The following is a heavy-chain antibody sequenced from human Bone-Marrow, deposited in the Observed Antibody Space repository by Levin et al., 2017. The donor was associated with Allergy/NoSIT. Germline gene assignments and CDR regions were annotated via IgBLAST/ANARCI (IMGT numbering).Heavy chain of an antibody. D-gene: IGHD4-11*01. V-gene: IGHV3-9*01. CDR1: GFTFDDYA. J-gene: IGHJ4*02. CDR3: AKGGRAVTTSEIDY. CDR2: ISWNSGSI. Sequence: SLKISCAASGFTFDDYAMHWVRQAPGKGLEWVSGISWNSGSIGYADSVKGRFTISRDNAKNSLYLQMNSLRAEDTALYYCAKGGRAVTTSEIDYWGQGTLVTVSS.